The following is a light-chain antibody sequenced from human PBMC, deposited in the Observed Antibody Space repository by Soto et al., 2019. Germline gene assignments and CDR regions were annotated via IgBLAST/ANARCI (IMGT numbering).Light chain of an antibody. Sequence: QSVLTQPPSVSGAPGQRVTISCTGSSSNIGAGYDVHWYQQLPGTAPNLLIYGNSNRPSGVPDRFAGSKSGTSASLAITGLQAEDEAYYYCQSYDSSLSGYVFGTGTKLTVL. V-gene: IGLV1-40*01. J-gene: IGLJ1*01. CDR1: SSNIGAGYD. CDR2: GNS. CDR3: QSYDSSLSGYV.